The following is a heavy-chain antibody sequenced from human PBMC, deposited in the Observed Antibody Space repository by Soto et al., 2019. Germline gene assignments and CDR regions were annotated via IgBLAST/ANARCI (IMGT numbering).Heavy chain of an antibody. CDR2: IYPGDSDT. V-gene: IGHV5-51*01. CDR3: ARLGIAAAGDNDLTFDY. D-gene: IGHD6-13*01. Sequence: PGESLKISCKGSGYSFTSYWIGWVRQMPGKGLEWMGIIYPGDSDTRYSPSFQGQVTISADKSISTAYLQWSSLKASDTAMYYCARLGIAAAGDNDLTFDYWGQGTLVTVSS. CDR1: GYSFTSYW. J-gene: IGHJ4*02.